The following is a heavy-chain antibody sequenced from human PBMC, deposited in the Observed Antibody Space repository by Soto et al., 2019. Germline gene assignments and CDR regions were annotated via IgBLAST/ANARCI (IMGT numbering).Heavy chain of an antibody. D-gene: IGHD3-9*01. CDR2: MYCSGRT. Sequence: QLHLQESGPGLVKPSETLSLTCTVSGGSISSSTYYWGWIRQPPGKGLEWIGNMYCSGRTYYSPSLKSRVTISVDPSKYQSSLKLTSVSAADTPLYYCVAFPDYDILTGNDYYCYREVWGKATTVTVSS. CDR1: GGSISSSTYY. J-gene: IGHJ6*03. CDR3: VAFPDYDILTGNDYYCYREV. V-gene: IGHV4-39*01.